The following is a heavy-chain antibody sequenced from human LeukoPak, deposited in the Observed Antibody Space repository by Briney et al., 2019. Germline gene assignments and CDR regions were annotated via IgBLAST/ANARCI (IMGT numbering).Heavy chain of an antibody. D-gene: IGHD5-18*01. V-gene: IGHV3-7*01. CDR1: GFTFSSYW. CDR2: IKQDGSEK. J-gene: IGHJ4*02. Sequence: TGGSLRLSCAASGFTFSSYWMSWVRQAPGKGLEWVANIKQDGSEKYYVDSVKGRFTISRDNAKNSLYLQMNSLRAEDTAVYYCAKDLLEDTAMVTGYWGQGTLVTVSS. CDR3: AKDLLEDTAMVTGY.